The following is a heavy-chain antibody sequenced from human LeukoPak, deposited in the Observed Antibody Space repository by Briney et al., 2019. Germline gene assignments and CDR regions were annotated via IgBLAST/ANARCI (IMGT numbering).Heavy chain of an antibody. CDR1: GFAFDEHG. Sequence: PGGSLRLSCTASGFAFDEHGMSWVRQAPGKGLEWVSTIYSGSDYIYYADSVKGRFTISRDNAKNSLYLQMNSLRAEDTAVYYCARDLPVAGAYHNFDYWGQGTLVTVSS. J-gene: IGHJ4*02. CDR2: IYSGSDYI. V-gene: IGHV3-21*01. CDR3: ARDLPVAGAYHNFDY. D-gene: IGHD6-19*01.